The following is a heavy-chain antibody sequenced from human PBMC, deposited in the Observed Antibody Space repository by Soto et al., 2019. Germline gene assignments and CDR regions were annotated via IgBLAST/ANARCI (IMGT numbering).Heavy chain of an antibody. CDR1: GATFSTYG. V-gene: IGHV1-69*06. D-gene: IGHD1-1*01. Sequence: QVRLAQSGAEVKSPGSSVRVSCKASGATFSTYGITWVRQAPRQGLEWVGAILPMFRKTNYAQKFQGRVTIIADKSQATVYLDLSRLRSDDTAIYFCARVVQLGSNYGMDVWGQGATVGVSS. CDR3: ARVVQLGSNYGMDV. CDR2: ILPMFRKT. J-gene: IGHJ6*02.